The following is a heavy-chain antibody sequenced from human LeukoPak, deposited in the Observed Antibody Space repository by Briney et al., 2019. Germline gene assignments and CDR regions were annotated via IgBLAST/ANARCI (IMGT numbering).Heavy chain of an antibody. Sequence: SETLSLTCTVSGGSISSYYWSWIRQPPGKGLEWIGYIYYSGSTNYNPSLKSRVTISVDTSKNQFSLKLSSVTAADTAVYYCARDYVYYDILTGYYAPRYFDLWGRGTLVTVSS. J-gene: IGHJ2*01. CDR1: GGSISSYY. CDR2: IYYSGST. V-gene: IGHV4-59*01. D-gene: IGHD3-9*01. CDR3: ARDYVYYDILTGYYAPRYFDL.